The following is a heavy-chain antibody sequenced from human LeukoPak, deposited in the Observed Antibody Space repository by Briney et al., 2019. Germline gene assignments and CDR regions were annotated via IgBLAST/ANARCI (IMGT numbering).Heavy chain of an antibody. J-gene: IGHJ4*02. V-gene: IGHV4-61*05. CDR3: ARHSISGWGVFDY. Sequence: SETLSLTCTVSGGSISSSSYCWGWIRQPPGKGLEWIGYIYASGSTDYNPSLKSRVTISVDTSKNQFSLKLNSVTAADTAVYYCARHSISGWGVFDYWGQGTLVTVSS. CDR1: GGSISSSSYC. CDR2: IYASGST. D-gene: IGHD6-19*01.